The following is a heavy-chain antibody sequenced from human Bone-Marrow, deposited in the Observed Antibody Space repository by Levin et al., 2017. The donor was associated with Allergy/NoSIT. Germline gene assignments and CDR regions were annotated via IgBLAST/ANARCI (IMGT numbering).Heavy chain of an antibody. Sequence: GGSLRLSCAASGFSFSGYNMNWVRQAPGKGLEWVASISSNSVYIFYADSLKGRFTISRDNAKNSLYLQMNSLRAEDTALYYCVSGGSGWPFDNWGQGTLVSVST. CDR2: ISSNSVYI. V-gene: IGHV3-21*06. D-gene: IGHD6-19*01. J-gene: IGHJ4*02. CDR3: VSGGSGWPFDN. CDR1: GFSFSGYN.